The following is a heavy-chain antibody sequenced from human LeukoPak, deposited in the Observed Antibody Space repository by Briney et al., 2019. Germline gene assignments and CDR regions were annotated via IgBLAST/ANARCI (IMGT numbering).Heavy chain of an antibody. D-gene: IGHD1-26*01. CDR2: ISSSSSYI. V-gene: IGHV3-21*01. Sequence: GGSLRLSCAASGFTFSSYSMNWVRQAPGKGLEWVSSISSSSSYIYYADSVKGRFTISRDNAKNSLYLQMNSLRAEDTAVYYCARDLGISWELPDPAGSHNWFDPWGQGTLVTVSS. CDR3: ARDLGISWELPDPAGSHNWFDP. J-gene: IGHJ5*02. CDR1: GFTFSSYS.